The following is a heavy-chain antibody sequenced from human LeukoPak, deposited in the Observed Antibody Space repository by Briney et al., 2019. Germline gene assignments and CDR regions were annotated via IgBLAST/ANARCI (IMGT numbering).Heavy chain of an antibody. CDR1: GGSISSSSYN. V-gene: IGHV4-39*07. CDR3: ITPWAAVHCSGGSCYARPPAG. D-gene: IGHD2-15*01. Sequence: SETLSLTCTVSGGSISSSSYNWGWIRQPPGKGLEWIGSIYYSGSTYYNPSLKSRVTISVDTSKNQFSLKLSSVTAADTAVYYCITPWAAVHCSGGSCYARPPAGWGQGTLVTVSS. CDR2: IYYSGST. J-gene: IGHJ4*02.